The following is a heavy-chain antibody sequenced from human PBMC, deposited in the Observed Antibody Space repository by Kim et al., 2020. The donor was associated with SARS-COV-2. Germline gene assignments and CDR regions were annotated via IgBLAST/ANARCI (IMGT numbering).Heavy chain of an antibody. CDR3: ARDVAAAAYNWFDP. CDR1: GGTFSSYA. J-gene: IGHJ5*02. CDR2: IIPIFGTA. V-gene: IGHV1-69*13. D-gene: IGHD6-13*01. Sequence: SVKVSCKASGGTFSSYAISWVRQAPGQGLEWMGGIIPIFGTANYAQKFQGRVTITADESTSTAYMELSSLRSEDTAVYYCARDVAAAAYNWFDPWGQGTLVTVSS.